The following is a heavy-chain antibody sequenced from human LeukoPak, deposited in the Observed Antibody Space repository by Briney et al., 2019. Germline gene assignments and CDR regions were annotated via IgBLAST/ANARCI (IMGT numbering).Heavy chain of an antibody. V-gene: IGHV3-23*01. Sequence: PGGSLRLSCAASGFTFSSYVMSWVRQAPGKGLEWVSAISGGGGRTYYADSVKGRFTISRDNSKNTLYLRMNSLRAEDTAVYYCAKGTGYCDSSGYDPFDIWGQGTMVTVSS. J-gene: IGHJ3*02. CDR1: GFTFSSYV. CDR3: AKGTGYCDSSGYDPFDI. CDR2: ISGGGGRT. D-gene: IGHD3-22*01.